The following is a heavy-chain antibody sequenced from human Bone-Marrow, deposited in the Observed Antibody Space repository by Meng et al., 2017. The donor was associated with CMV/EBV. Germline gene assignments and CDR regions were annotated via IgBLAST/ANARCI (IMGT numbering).Heavy chain of an antibody. J-gene: IGHJ4*02. Sequence: GESLKISCTASRFTFSRYTMIWVRQAPGKGLEWVGRIKSKTDGGTTDYAAPVKGRFTISRDDSKNTLYLQMNSLKTEDTAVYYCVGSTLGYWGQGTLVTVSS. D-gene: IGHD1-26*01. CDR2: IKSKTDGGTT. CDR1: RFTFSRYT. V-gene: IGHV3-15*01. CDR3: VGSTLGY.